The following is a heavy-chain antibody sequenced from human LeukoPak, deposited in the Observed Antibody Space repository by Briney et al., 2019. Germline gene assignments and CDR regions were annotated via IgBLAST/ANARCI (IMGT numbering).Heavy chain of an antibody. D-gene: IGHD3-3*01. CDR1: GYTFTSYY. CDR2: INPSGGST. CDR3: ARVDFWSGYSKYYFDY. Sequence: ASVKVSCKASGYTFTSYYMHWVRQAPGQGLEWMGIINPSGGSTSYAQKFQGRVTMTRDMSTSTVYMELSSLRSEDTAVYYCARVDFWSGYSKYYFDYWGQGTLVTVSS. J-gene: IGHJ4*02. V-gene: IGHV1-46*01.